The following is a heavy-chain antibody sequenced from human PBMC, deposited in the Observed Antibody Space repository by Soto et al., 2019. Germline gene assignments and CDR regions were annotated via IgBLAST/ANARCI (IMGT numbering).Heavy chain of an antibody. J-gene: IGHJ3*01. CDR3: SIGSWSAETFDV. D-gene: IGHD2-2*01. CDR2: IIPMLTVT. V-gene: IGHV1-69*02. Sequence: VHLEQSGAEVKKPGSSVKVSCKAAGGTFSTYTLIWVRQAPGQGLEWMGRIIPMLTVTNSAQKFQGRVTLTADKSTSTPFMELTSLTSDDTAVYYCSIGSWSAETFDVWGQGTMVTVSS. CDR1: GGTFSTYT.